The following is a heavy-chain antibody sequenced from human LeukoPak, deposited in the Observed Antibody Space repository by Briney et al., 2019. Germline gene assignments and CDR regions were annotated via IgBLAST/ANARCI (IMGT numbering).Heavy chain of an antibody. D-gene: IGHD2-2*01. CDR3: ARGKSAATRWFDP. Sequence: PSETLSLTCTVSGGSISSGGYYWSWIRLHPGKGLEWIGYIYYSGSTYYNPSLKSRVTISVDTSKNQFSLKLSSVTAADTAVYYCARGKSAATRWFDPWGQGTLVTVSS. CDR1: GGSISSGGYY. CDR2: IYYSGST. V-gene: IGHV4-31*03. J-gene: IGHJ5*02.